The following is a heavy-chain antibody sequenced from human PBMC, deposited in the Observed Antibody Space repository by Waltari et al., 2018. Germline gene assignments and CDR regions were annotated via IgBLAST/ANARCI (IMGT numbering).Heavy chain of an antibody. J-gene: IGHJ6*03. Sequence: QVQLQESGPGLVKPSETLSLTCTVSGGSISSYYWSWIRQPPGKGLEWIGYSYTSGSTNYTPSLKSRVTISVDTSKNQFSLKLSSVTAADTAVYYCARTAHPSYYYYMDVWGKGTTVTVSS. V-gene: IGHV4-4*09. CDR2: SYTSGST. CDR1: GGSISSYY. CDR3: ARTAHPSYYYYMDV. D-gene: IGHD5-18*01.